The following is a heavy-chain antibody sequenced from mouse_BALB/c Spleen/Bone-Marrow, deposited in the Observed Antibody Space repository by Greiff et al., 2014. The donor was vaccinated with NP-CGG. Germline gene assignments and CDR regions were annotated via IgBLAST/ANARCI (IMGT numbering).Heavy chain of an antibody. Sequence: VQLKESGGDLVKPGGSLKLSCAASGFTFSSYGMSWVRQTPDKRLEWVATISSGGSYTYYPDSVKGRFTISRDNAKNTLYLQVSSLKSEDTAMYYCARNYYGSWYFDVWGAGTTVTVSS. D-gene: IGHD1-2*01. CDR1: GFTFSSYG. CDR3: ARNYYGSWYFDV. CDR2: ISSGGSYT. J-gene: IGHJ1*01. V-gene: IGHV5-6*01.